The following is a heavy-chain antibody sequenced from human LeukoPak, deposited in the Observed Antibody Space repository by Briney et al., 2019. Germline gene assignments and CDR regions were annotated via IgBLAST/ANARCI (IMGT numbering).Heavy chain of an antibody. D-gene: IGHD3-9*01. V-gene: IGHV4-34*01. CDR1: GGSFSGYY. CDR2: INHSGST. Sequence: SETLSLTCALYGGSFSGYYWSWIRQPPGKGLEWIGEINHSGSTNYNPSLKSRVTISVDTSKNQFSLKLSSVTAADTAVYYCARKASIGYDILTGYYSPLFYFDYWGQGTLVTVSS. J-gene: IGHJ4*02. CDR3: ARKASIGYDILTGYYSPLFYFDY.